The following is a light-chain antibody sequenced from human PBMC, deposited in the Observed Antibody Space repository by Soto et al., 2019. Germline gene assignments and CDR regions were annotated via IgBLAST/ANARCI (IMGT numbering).Light chain of an antibody. CDR1: SSNIGSNY. V-gene: IGLV1-47*01. J-gene: IGLJ1*01. CDR3: AAWDDGLGASYV. Sequence: LTQPPAASGTPGQMVTISCSGSSSNIGSNYVYWYQQLPGTAPKLLIYRNNQRPSGVPDRFSGSKSGTSASLAISGLRSEDEADYYCAAWDDGLGASYVFGPGPQVAVL. CDR2: RNN.